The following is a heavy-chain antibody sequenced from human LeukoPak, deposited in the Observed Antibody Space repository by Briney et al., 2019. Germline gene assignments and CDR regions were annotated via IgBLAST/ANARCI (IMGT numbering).Heavy chain of an antibody. CDR2: IGTAGDT. CDR3: ARGVAISGQDWYFDL. Sequence: SGGSLRLSCAASGFTFSSYDMHWVRQATGKGLEWVSAIGTAGDTYYPGSVKGRFTISRENAKNSLYLRMNSLRAGDTAVYYCARGVAISGQDWYFDLWGRGTLVTVSS. D-gene: IGHD2-15*01. V-gene: IGHV3-13*01. J-gene: IGHJ2*01. CDR1: GFTFSSYD.